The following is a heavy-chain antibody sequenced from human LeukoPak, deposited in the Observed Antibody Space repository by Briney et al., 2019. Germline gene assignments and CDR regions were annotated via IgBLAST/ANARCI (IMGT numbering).Heavy chain of an antibody. V-gene: IGHV3-30*18. Sequence: GGSLRLSCAASGFTFSSYGMHWVRQAPGKGLEWVVVISYDGSNKYYADSVKGRFTISRDNSKNTLDLQMNSLRAEDTAVYYCAKSSRMSTVMIAFDYWGQGTLVTVSS. J-gene: IGHJ4*02. CDR1: GFTFSSYG. D-gene: IGHD5-24*01. CDR2: ISYDGSNK. CDR3: AKSSRMSTVMIAFDY.